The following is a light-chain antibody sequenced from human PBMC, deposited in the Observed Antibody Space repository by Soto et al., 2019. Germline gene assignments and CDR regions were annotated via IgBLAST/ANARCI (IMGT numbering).Light chain of an antibody. Sequence: ENVLTQSPGTLSLSPGERVTLSCRASESVSSSFLAWYQQRLGQAPRLLIYGASSRATGIPDRFSGSGSGTDFTLTISRLEPEDFAVYYCQQYGSSPSTFGQGTKVEIK. CDR1: ESVSSSF. J-gene: IGKJ1*01. CDR3: QQYGSSPST. V-gene: IGKV3-20*01. CDR2: GAS.